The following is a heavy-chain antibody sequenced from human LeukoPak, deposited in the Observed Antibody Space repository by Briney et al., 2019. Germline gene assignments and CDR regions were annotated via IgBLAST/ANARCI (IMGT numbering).Heavy chain of an antibody. V-gene: IGHV4-61*02. J-gene: IGHJ4*02. Sequence: PSETLSLTCTVSGGSISSGSYYWSWIRQPAGKGLEWIGRIYTSGSTNYNPSLKSRVTISVDTSKNQFSLKLSSVTAADTAVYYCARGTPGHYYDILTGYYYFDYWGQGTLVTVSS. CDR3: ARGTPGHYYDILTGYYYFDY. CDR2: IYTSGST. D-gene: IGHD3-9*01. CDR1: GGSISSGSYY.